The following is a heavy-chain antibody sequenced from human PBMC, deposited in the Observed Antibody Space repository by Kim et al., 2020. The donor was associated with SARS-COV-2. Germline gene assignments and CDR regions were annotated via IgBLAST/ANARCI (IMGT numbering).Heavy chain of an antibody. V-gene: IGHV4-59*09. CDR3: ARGIAAMAPDY. CDR2: T. J-gene: IGHJ4*02. Sequence: TNYNPSLKSRVTISVDTSKNQFSLKLSSVTAADTAVYYCARGIAAMAPDYWGQGTLVTVSS. D-gene: IGHD6-6*01.